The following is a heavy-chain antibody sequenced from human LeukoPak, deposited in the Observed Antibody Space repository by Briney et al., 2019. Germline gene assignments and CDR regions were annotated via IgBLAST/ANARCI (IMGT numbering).Heavy chain of an antibody. V-gene: IGHV1-46*01. J-gene: IGHJ5*02. CDR3: ARRTGTNPRREWFDP. CDR2: INPSGGST. CDR1: GYTFTSYY. D-gene: IGHD1/OR15-1a*01. Sequence: ASVKVSCKASGYTFTSYYMHWVRQAPGQGLEWMGIINPSGGSTSYAQKFQGRVTMTRDTSTSAVYMELSSLRSEDTAVYYCARRTGTNPRREWFDPWGQGTLVAVSS.